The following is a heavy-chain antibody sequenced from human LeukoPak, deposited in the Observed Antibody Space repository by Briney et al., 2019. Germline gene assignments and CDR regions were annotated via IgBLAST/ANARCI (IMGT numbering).Heavy chain of an antibody. CDR1: GYTFTSYD. D-gene: IGHD3-10*01. J-gene: IGHJ3*02. Sequence: AASVKVSCKASGYTFTSYDINWVRQAPGQGLEWMGWINPNSGGTNYAQKFQGRVTMTRDKSIRTVYMELSRLTSDDTAVYYCARNIWFGESADAFDIWGQGTMVTVSS. CDR2: INPNSGGT. V-gene: IGHV1-2*02. CDR3: ARNIWFGESADAFDI.